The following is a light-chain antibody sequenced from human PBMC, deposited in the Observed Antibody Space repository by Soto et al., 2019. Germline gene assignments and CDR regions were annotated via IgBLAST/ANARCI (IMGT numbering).Light chain of an antibody. CDR1: QSVSSS. J-gene: IGKJ1*01. Sequence: EIVLTQSPGTLSLSPGERATLSCGASQSVSSSLAWYQQKRGQAPRLLIHDASSRATGIPDRFSASGSGTDFTLTISRLEPEDFAVYYCQQYGGSPRTFGQGTKVEVK. V-gene: IGKV3-20*01. CDR3: QQYGGSPRT. CDR2: DAS.